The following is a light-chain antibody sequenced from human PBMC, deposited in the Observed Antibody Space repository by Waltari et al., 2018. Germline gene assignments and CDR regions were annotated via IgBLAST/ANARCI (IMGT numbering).Light chain of an antibody. Sequence: SYELTQPPSVSVSPGQTARITCSGDDLPKKYAYWYQQKPGQAPVVVIYEDTKRPPGIPGRFSGSSSGTMATFTISGAQVEDEADYYCYSTDSSGNHRVFGRGTKLTVL. CDR3: YSTDSSGNHRV. CDR2: EDT. J-gene: IGLJ3*02. CDR1: DLPKKY. V-gene: IGLV3-10*01.